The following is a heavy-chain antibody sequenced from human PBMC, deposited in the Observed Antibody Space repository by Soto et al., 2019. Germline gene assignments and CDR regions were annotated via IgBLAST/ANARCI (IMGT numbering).Heavy chain of an antibody. J-gene: IGHJ4*02. V-gene: IGHV1-69*13. CDR1: GGTFSSNV. CDR2: IIPIFSTS. CDR3: ARGAVVMVFATNFDY. Sequence: SVKVSCKASGGTFSSNVISWVRQAPGQGLEWMGGIIPIFSTSNYAQKFQGRVTITADESTSTAYMELSSLRSKDTAVYYCARGAVVMVFATNFDYWAQGTLVTVSS. D-gene: IGHD2-8*01.